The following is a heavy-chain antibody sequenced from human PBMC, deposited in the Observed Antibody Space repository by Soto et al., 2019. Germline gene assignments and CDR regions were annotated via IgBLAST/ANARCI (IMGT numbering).Heavy chain of an antibody. V-gene: IGHV1-24*01. D-gene: IGHD3-10*01. CDR3: ATDLRSGYYGSGSDYFDY. CDR2: FDPEDGET. J-gene: IGHJ4*02. Sequence: GASVKVSCKVSGYTLTELSMHWVRQAPGKGLEWMGGFDPEDGETIYAQKFQGRVTMTEDTSTDTAYMELSSLRSEDTAVYYCATDLRSGYYGSGSDYFDYWGQGTLVTVSS. CDR1: GYTLTELS.